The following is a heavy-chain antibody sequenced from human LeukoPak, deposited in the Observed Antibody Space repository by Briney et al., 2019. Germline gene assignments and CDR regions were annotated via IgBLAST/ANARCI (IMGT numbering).Heavy chain of an antibody. Sequence: SSETLSLTCTVSGGSISSYYWSWVRQPAGKGLEWMGHIYISGSTNYNPSLPSRVTMSVETSKNQFSLKLSSVTAADTAVYFCARDTRTDSMHAFDIWGQGTLVAVSS. CDR2: IYISGST. CDR1: GGSISSYY. D-gene: IGHD2-8*01. J-gene: IGHJ4*02. V-gene: IGHV4-4*07. CDR3: ARDTRTDSMHAFDI.